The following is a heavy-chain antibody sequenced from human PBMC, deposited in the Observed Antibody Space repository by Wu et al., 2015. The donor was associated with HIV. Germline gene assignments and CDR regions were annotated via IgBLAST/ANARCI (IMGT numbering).Heavy chain of an antibody. J-gene: IGHJ5*02. D-gene: IGHD6-19*01. CDR1: GYTFSSYG. CDR2: ISAYNGNT. CDR3: ARLRTDSSGWYVPDQGSSGSDP. Sequence: QVQLVQSGAEVKKPGASVKVSCKASGYTFSSYGISWVRQAPGQGLEWMGWISAYNGNTNYAQKLQGRVTMTTDTSTSTAYMELRSLRSDDTAVYYCARLRTDSSGWYVPDQGSSGSDPWGQGPWS. V-gene: IGHV1-18*01.